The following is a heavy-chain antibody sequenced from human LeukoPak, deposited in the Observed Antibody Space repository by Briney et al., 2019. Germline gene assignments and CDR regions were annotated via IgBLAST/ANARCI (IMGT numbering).Heavy chain of an antibody. CDR2: VYHSGST. CDR1: GYSISSGYY. D-gene: IGHD3-22*01. CDR3: ARRRTYYYDSSGYYLPNPHFDY. V-gene: IGHV4-38-2*02. Sequence: SETLSLTCTVSGYSISSGYYWGWIRQPPGKGLEWIGSVYHSGSTYYNPSLKSRVTISVDTSKNQFSLKLSSVTAADTAVYYCARRRTYYYDSSGYYLPNPHFDYWGQGTLVTVSS. J-gene: IGHJ4*02.